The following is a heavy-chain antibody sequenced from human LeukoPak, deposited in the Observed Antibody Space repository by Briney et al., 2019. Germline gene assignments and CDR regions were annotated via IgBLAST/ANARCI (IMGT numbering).Heavy chain of an antibody. J-gene: IGHJ5*02. CDR2: IYSSGST. CDR1: GGSISNYY. Sequence: SETLSLTCTVSGGSISNYYWSWIRQPPGKGLEWIGYIYSSGSTNYNPSLKSRVTISVDTSKNHFSLKLSSVTAADTAVYYCASGGYCSSGSCYPNWFDPWGQGTLVTVSS. D-gene: IGHD2-15*01. CDR3: ASGGYCSSGSCYPNWFDP. V-gene: IGHV4-59*08.